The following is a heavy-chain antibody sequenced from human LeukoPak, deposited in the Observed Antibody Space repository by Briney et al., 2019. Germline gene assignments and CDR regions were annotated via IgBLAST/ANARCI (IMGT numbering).Heavy chain of an antibody. CDR3: ARVFGDSGGWLDWFDP. D-gene: IGHD6-19*01. J-gene: IGHJ5*02. CDR2: IYYSGST. Sequence: SETLSLTCTVSGGSISSYYWSWIRQPPGKGLEWIGYIYYSGSTNYNPSLKSRVTISVDTSKNQFSLKLSSVTAADTAVYYCARVFGDSGGWLDWFDPWGQGTLVTVSS. CDR1: GGSISSYY. V-gene: IGHV4-59*01.